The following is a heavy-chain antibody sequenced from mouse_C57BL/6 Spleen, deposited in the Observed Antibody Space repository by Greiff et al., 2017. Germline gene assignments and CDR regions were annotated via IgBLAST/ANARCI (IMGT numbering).Heavy chain of an antibody. V-gene: IGHV1-15*01. CDR3: TRSYYGGSSYY. J-gene: IGHJ2*01. Sequence: VKLMESGAELVRPGASVTLSCKASGYTFTDYEMHWVKQTPVHGLEWIGAIDPETGGTAYNQKFKGKAILTADKSSSTAYMELRSLTSEDSAVYYCTRSYYGGSSYYWGQGTTLTVSS. CDR2: IDPETGGT. CDR1: GYTFTDYE. D-gene: IGHD1-1*01.